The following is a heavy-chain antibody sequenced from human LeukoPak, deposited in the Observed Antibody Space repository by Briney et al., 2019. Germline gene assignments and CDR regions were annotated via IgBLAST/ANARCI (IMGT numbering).Heavy chain of an antibody. V-gene: IGHV3-23*01. CDR2: ISPSGDIT. CDR3: AKDDAWLRFGE. J-gene: IGHJ4*02. CDR1: GFTLSNHG. D-gene: IGHD3-10*01. Sequence: GGSLRLSCAASGFTLSNHGMNWVRQAPGQGLELVSGISPSGDITYYADSVKGRFTISRDNSKNTLYLEVISLTAEDTAVYYCAKDDAWLRFGEWSQGTLVTVSS.